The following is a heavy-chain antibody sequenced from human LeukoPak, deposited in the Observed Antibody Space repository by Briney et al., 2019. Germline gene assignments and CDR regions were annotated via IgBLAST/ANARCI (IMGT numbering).Heavy chain of an antibody. Sequence: SETLSLTCAVSGYPISSGYYWGWIRQPPGKGLEWIGSIYHSGSTYYNPSLKSRVTISVDTSKNQFSLKLSSVTAADTAVYYCAIQIAAQNYFDYWGQGTLVTVSS. J-gene: IGHJ4*02. CDR3: AIQIAAQNYFDY. D-gene: IGHD6-13*01. CDR1: GYPISSGYY. CDR2: IYHSGST. V-gene: IGHV4-38-2*01.